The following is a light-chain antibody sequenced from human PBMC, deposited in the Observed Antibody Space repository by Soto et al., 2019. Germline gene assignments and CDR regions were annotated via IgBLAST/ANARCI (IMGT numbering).Light chain of an antibody. CDR3: CSYSGSSSVV. V-gene: IGLV2-23*02. J-gene: IGLJ2*01. CDR1: SSDVGSYNL. Sequence: QSALTQPASVSGSPGQSITISCTGTSSDVGSYNLVSWYQQHPGKAPKLMIYEVSKRPLGVSNPFSGSKSGNTASLTISGLQAEDEADYYGCSYSGSSSVVFGGGTKLTFL. CDR2: EVS.